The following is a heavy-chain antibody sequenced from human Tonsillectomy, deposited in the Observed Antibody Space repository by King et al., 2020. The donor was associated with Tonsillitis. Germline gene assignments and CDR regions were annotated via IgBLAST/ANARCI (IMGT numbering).Heavy chain of an antibody. CDR3: AREKEYFLETAMDYYYYGRDV. Sequence: QLVQSGGGLVKPGGSLRLSCAASGFTFSSYSMNWVRQAPGKGLEWVSSISSSSSYIYYADSVKGRFTISRDNAKNTLYLQMNSLRAEDTAVYYCAREKEYFLETAMDYYYYGRDVWGQGTTVTVSS. V-gene: IGHV3-21*01. CDR1: GFTFSSYS. J-gene: IGHJ6*01. D-gene: IGHD5-18*01. CDR2: ISSSSSYI.